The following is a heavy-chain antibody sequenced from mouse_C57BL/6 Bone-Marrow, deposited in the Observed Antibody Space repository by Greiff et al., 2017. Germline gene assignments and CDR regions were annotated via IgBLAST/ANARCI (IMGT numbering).Heavy chain of an antibody. CDR1: GFTFSSYA. J-gene: IGHJ4*01. Sequence: EVQVVESGGGLVKPGGSLKLSCAASGFTFSSYAMSWVRQTPEKRLEWVATISDGGSYTYYPDNVKGRFTISRDNAKNNLYLQMSHLKSEDTAMYYGARITTVVATGAMDYWGQGTSVTVSS. D-gene: IGHD1-1*01. V-gene: IGHV5-4*01. CDR3: ARITTVVATGAMDY. CDR2: ISDGGSYT.